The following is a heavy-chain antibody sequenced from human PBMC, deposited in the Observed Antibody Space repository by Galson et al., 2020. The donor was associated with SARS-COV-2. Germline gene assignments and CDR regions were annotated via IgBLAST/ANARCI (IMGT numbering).Heavy chain of an antibody. CDR1: GGSISSSPYS. CDR2: IYYSGSA. V-gene: IGHV4-39*01. D-gene: IGHD6-13*01. J-gene: IGHJ4*02. Sequence: SETLSLTCTVSGGSISSSPYSWGWIRQPPGKGLEWIGSIYYSGSAYYNPSLKSHVTISVDTSKNQFSLKLSSVTAADTAMYYCAKSYGSSWSGGYNCWGQGTLVTVSS. CDR3: AKSYGSSWSGGYNC.